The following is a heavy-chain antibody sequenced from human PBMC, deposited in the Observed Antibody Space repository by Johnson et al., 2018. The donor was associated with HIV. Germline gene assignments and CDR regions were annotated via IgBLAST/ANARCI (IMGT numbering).Heavy chain of an antibody. Sequence: MSWIRQAPGKGLEWVSYISSSGSTIYYADSVKGRFTISRDNAKNSLYLQMNSLRAEDTAVYYCARDVIKVIAARDDAFDIWGQGTMVTVSS. CDR3: ARDVIKVIAARDDAFDI. V-gene: IGHV3-11*04. J-gene: IGHJ3*02. D-gene: IGHD6-6*01. CDR2: ISSSGSTI.